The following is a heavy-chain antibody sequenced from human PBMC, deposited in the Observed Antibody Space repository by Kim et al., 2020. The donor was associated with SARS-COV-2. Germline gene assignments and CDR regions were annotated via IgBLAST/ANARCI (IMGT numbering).Heavy chain of an antibody. J-gene: IGHJ5*02. Sequence: GGSLRLSCPVSGFIFTDYWMTWVRQAPGKGLEWVANINQGGTEKNYVDSVEGRFTISRDNAKNSLNLEMNRLRAEDTAVYYCARKAAPGMPHDSWGQGTPVTVSS. CDR2: INQGGTEK. D-gene: IGHD2-2*01. V-gene: IGHV3-7*01. CDR3: ARKAAPGMPHDS. CDR1: GFIFTDYW.